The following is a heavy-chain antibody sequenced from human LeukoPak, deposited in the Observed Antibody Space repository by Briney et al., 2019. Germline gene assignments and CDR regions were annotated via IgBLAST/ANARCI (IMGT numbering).Heavy chain of an antibody. CDR1: ASSGSIGRHF. V-gene: IGHV4-59*08. CDR3: ARHNYQLSALDY. D-gene: IGHD2-2*01. Sequence: ASETLSLTCSISASSGSIGRHFWAWIRQSPGKGLEWIGRIYTSGSTNYNPSLKSRVTISVDTSKNQFSLKLSSVTAADTAVYYCARHNYQLSALDYWGQGTLVTVSS. CDR2: IYTSGST. J-gene: IGHJ4*02.